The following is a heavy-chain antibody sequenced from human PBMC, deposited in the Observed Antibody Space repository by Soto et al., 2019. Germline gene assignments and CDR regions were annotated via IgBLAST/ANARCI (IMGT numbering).Heavy chain of an antibody. J-gene: IGHJ5*02. CDR3: ARVIWADYGGNSDWFDT. CDR2: IIPIFGTA. V-gene: IGHV1-69*01. D-gene: IGHD4-17*01. Sequence: QVQLVQSGAEVKKPGASVKVSCKASGGTFSSYAISWVRQAPGQGLEWMGGIIPIFGTANYAQKFQGRVTITADESTSTAYMELSSLRSEDTAVYYCARVIWADYGGNSDWFDTWGQGTLVTVSS. CDR1: GGTFSSYA.